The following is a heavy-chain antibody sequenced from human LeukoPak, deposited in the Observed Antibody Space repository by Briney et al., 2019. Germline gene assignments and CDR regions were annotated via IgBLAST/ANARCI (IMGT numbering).Heavy chain of an antibody. CDR2: IYPGDSDT. V-gene: IGHV5-51*01. CDR3: ARSIRDGSYWGYNWFDP. J-gene: IGHJ5*02. CDR1: GYSFTSYW. Sequence: KRGESLKISCKGSGYSFTSYWIGWVRQMPGKGLEWMGIIYPGDSDTRYSPSFQGQVTISADKSISTAYLQWSSLKASDTAMYYCARSIRDGSYWGYNWFDPWGQGTLVTVSS. D-gene: IGHD1-26*01.